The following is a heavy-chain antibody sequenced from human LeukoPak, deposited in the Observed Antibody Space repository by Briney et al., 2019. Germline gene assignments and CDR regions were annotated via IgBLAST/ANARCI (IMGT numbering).Heavy chain of an antibody. Sequence: SETLSLTCTVSGGSISSYYWSWIRQPPGKGLEWIGYIYYSGSTNYNPSPKSRVTISVETSKNQFSLKLSSVTAADTAVYYCARLWFGERYYYYYMDVWGKGTTVTVSS. CDR3: ARLWFGERYYYYYMDV. V-gene: IGHV4-59*01. J-gene: IGHJ6*03. CDR1: GGSISSYY. CDR2: IYYSGST. D-gene: IGHD3-10*01.